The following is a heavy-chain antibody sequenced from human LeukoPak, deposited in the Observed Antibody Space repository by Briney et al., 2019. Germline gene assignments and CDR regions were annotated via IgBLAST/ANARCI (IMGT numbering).Heavy chain of an antibody. D-gene: IGHD5-18*01. CDR3: AKEGPSIQLWSEFDY. Sequence: PGGSLRLSCAASGFTFDDYAMHWVRQAPGKGLEWVSGISWNSGSIGYADSVKGRFTISRDNAKNSLYLQMNSLRAEDTALYYCAKEGPSIQLWSEFDYWGQGTLVTVSS. V-gene: IGHV3-9*01. CDR1: GFTFDDYA. J-gene: IGHJ4*02. CDR2: ISWNSGSI.